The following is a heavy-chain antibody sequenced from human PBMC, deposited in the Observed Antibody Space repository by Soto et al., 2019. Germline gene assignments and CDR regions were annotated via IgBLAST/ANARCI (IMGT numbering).Heavy chain of an antibody. J-gene: IGHJ6*02. CDR1: GFTFSSYW. V-gene: IGHV3-74*01. CDR2: INSDGSST. Sequence: GGSLRLSCAASGFTFSSYWMHWVRQAPGKGLVWVSRINSDGSSTSYADSVKGRFTISRDNAKNTLYLQMTSLRAEDTAVYYCARDPNYDILTGWGYYYYGMDVWGQGTTVTVSS. CDR3: ARDPNYDILTGWGYYYYGMDV. D-gene: IGHD3-9*01.